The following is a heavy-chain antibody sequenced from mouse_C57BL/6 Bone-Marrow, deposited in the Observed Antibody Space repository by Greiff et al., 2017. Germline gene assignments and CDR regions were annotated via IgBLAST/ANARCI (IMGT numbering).Heavy chain of an antibody. CDR3: ERSDDGYYDAMDY. D-gene: IGHD2-3*01. J-gene: IGHJ4*01. CDR1: GYTFTSYW. V-gene: IGHV1-59*01. Sequence: QVQLQQPGAELVRPGTSVKLSCKASGYTFTSYWMHWVKQRPGQGLEWIGVIDPSDSYTNYNQKFKGKATLTVDTSSSTAYMQLSSLTSEDSAVYDCERSDDGYYDAMDYWGQGTSVTVSS. CDR2: IDPSDSYT.